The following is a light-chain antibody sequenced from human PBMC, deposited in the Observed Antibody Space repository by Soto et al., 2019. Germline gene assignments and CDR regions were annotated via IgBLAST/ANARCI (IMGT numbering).Light chain of an antibody. J-gene: IGKJ4*01. CDR3: QQSSVTIT. V-gene: IGKV1-39*01. Sequence: DIRVTQSPSSLSASVGDSVTIACRASQNINHYLNWYQHKPGTAPKLLISGVSGLQGGVPSRFSASGSGTDFTLTISSLQPEDFATYYCQQSSVTITFGGGTKVEIK. CDR1: QNINHY. CDR2: GVS.